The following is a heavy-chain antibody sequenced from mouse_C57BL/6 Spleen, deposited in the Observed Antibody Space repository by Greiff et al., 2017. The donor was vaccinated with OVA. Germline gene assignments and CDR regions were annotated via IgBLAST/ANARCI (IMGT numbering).Heavy chain of an antibody. CDR3: ARGWNGSSPWWYFDV. V-gene: IGHV1-55*01. J-gene: IGHJ1*03. Sequence: QVQLQQPGAELVKPGASVKMSCKASGYTFTSYWITWVKQRPGQGLEWIGDIYPGSGSTNYNEKFKSKATLTVDTSSSTAYMQLSSLTSEDSAVDYCARGWNGSSPWWYFDVWGTGTTVTVSS. CDR1: GYTFTSYW. CDR2: IYPGSGST. D-gene: IGHD1-1*01.